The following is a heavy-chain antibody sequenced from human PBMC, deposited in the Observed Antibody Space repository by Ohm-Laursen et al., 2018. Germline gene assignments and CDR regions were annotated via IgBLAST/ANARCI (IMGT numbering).Heavy chain of an antibody. CDR2: INAHNGNT. Sequence: SVKVSCNASGYIFTSFGINWVRQAPGQGLEWLGWINAHNGNTKNAQKVQGRVSMTTDTFTRTAYMELRSLRSDDTAVYYCARSGGRSSCYFCPDVWGRGTTVTVSS. CDR1: GYIFTSFG. CDR3: ARSGGRSSCYFCPDV. D-gene: IGHD2-15*01. J-gene: IGHJ6*02. V-gene: IGHV1-18*01.